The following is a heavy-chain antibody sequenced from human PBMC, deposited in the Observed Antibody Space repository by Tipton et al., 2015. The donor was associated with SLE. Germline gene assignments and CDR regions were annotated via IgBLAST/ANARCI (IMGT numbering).Heavy chain of an antibody. CDR3: ARDQDRAYYEPFDI. J-gene: IGHJ3*02. CDR2: ITGNSTYI. D-gene: IGHD3-22*01. Sequence: SLRLSCAASGFTFSSYSMNWVRQAPGKGLEWVSSITGNSTYIYYADSLKGRFTISRDNSKNTLYLQMNSLRAEDTAVYYCARDQDRAYYEPFDIWGQGTMVTVSS. CDR1: GFTFSSYS. V-gene: IGHV3-21*01.